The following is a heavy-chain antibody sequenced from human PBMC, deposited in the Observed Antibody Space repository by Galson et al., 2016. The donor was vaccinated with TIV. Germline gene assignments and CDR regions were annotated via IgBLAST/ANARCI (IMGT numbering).Heavy chain of an antibody. J-gene: IGHJ4*02. D-gene: IGHD3-10*02. V-gene: IGHV3-23*01. Sequence: SLRLSCAASGFTLSSYAMTWVRQAPGKGLEWVTAISGGGGNIYYADSVKGRFTISRDNSRDTLYMQMNSLRPEDTAVYSCARVFASYNFDYWGQGTLVTVSS. CDR3: ARVFASYNFDY. CDR1: GFTLSSYA. CDR2: ISGGGGNI.